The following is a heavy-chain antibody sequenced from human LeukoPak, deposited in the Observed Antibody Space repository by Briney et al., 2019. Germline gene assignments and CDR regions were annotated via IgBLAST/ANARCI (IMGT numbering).Heavy chain of an antibody. CDR2: IIPIFGTA. CDR3: ARSGRAVATLNWFDP. Sequence: SVKVSCKASGYTFTNYAMNWLRQAPGQGLEWMGGIIPIFGTANYAQKFQSRVTITADESTSTAYMELSSLRSEDTAVYYCARSGRAVATLNWFDPWGQGTLVTVSS. J-gene: IGHJ5*02. D-gene: IGHD6-19*01. CDR1: GYTFTNYA. V-gene: IGHV1-69*13.